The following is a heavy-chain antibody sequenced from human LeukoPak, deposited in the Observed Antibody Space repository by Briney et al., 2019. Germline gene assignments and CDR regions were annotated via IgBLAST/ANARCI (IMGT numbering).Heavy chain of an antibody. CDR2: INPNSGGT. CDR1: GYTFTGYY. D-gene: IGHD3-10*01. Sequence: EASVKVSCKASGYTFTGYYMHWVRQAPGQGLEWMGWINPNSGGTNYAQKFQGRVTMTRDTSISTAYMELSRLRSDDTAVYYCARGKHGSGSFTMAHYYYYMDVWGKGTTVTVSS. V-gene: IGHV1-2*02. J-gene: IGHJ6*03. CDR3: ARGKHGSGSFTMAHYYYYMDV.